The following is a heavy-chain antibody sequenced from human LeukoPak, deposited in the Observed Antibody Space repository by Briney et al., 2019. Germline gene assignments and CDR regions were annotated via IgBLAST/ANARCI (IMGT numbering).Heavy chain of an antibody. CDR2: IDPNSGGI. CDR1: GYTFTGYY. Sequence: PTASVTVSCKASGYTFTGYYMHWVRQAPGQGLEWMGWIDPNSGGINYAQKFQGRVTMTRDTSISTAYMELSRLRSDDTAVYYCARSPYDYYDSGSYYTDLDYWGQGTLVTVSS. J-gene: IGHJ4*02. CDR3: ARSPYDYYDSGSYYTDLDY. V-gene: IGHV1-2*02. D-gene: IGHD3-10*01.